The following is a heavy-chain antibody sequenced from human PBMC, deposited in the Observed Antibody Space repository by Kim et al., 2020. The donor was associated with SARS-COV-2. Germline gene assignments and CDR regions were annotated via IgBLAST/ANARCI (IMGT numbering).Heavy chain of an antibody. D-gene: IGHD4-17*01. V-gene: IGHV3-11*01. Sequence: GGSLRLSCATSGFNFSDHYMSWIRQAPGKGLEWLSYISGSGAVIYYADSAKGRFTISRDNAKNTLFLQMNTLRVEDTAVYYCVRRGYGDGIAASALWGQGTLVCVS. CDR1: GFNFSDHY. CDR3: VRRGYGDGIAASAL. J-gene: IGHJ1*01. CDR2: ISGSGAVI.